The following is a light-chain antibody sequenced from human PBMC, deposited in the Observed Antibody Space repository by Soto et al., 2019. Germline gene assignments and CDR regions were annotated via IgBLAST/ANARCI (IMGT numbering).Light chain of an antibody. V-gene: IGKV3-20*01. CDR2: GAS. J-gene: IGKJ1*01. Sequence: EIVLTQSPGPLSLSPGERATLSCRASQSVSNNYLAWYQQKPGQAPRLLIYGASNRATGIPDRFSGSGSGTDSTLTISRLEPEDFAVYYCQQYGSSGTFGQGTKVDIK. CDR3: QQYGSSGT. CDR1: QSVSNNY.